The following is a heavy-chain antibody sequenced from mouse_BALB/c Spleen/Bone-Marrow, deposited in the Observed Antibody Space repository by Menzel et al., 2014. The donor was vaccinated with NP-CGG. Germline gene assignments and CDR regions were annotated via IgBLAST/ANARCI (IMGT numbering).Heavy chain of an antibody. D-gene: IGHD2-12*01. V-gene: IGHV1-7*01. CDR1: GYTFTVYW. CDR3: ARYGGRSYDGFAY. CDR2: INPSTGYT. J-gene: IGHJ3*01. Sequence: QVQLKQSGAELAKPGASVKMSCKASGYTFTVYWMHWVKQRPGQGLEWIGYINPSTGYTEYNQKFKDKATLTADKSSSAAYMQLSSLTSEDSAVYYCARYGGRSYDGFAYRGQGTLVTVS.